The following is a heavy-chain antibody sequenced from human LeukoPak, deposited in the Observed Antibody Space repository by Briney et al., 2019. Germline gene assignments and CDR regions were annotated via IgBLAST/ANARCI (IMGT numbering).Heavy chain of an antibody. CDR3: AKGPSYYDAFGAFDI. CDR1: GFTFSSYG. CDR2: IRYDGSNK. V-gene: IGHV3-30*02. J-gene: IGHJ3*02. D-gene: IGHD3-22*01. Sequence: PGGSLRLSGAASGFTFSSYGMHWVRQAPGKGLEWVAFIRYDGSNKDYADSVKGRFTLSRDNSKNTLYLQMNSLRAEDTAVYYCAKGPSYYDAFGAFDIWGQGTMVTVSS.